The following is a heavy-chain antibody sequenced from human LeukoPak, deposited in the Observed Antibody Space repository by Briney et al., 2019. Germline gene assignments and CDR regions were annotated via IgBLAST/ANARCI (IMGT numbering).Heavy chain of an antibody. CDR2: IYHSGNT. CDR3: ARTNVITNLYFDY. J-gene: IGHJ4*02. CDR1: GGSISSGGYS. Sequence: SQTLSLTCAVSGGSISSGGYSWSWIRQPPGKGLEWIGYIYHSGNTYYNPSLKSRVTISVDRSKNQFSLKLSSVTAADTAVYYCARTNVITNLYFDYWGQGTLVTVSS. D-gene: IGHD3-22*01. V-gene: IGHV4-30-2*01.